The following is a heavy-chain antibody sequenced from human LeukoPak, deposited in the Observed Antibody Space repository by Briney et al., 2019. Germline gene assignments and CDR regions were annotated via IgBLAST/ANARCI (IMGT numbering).Heavy chain of an antibody. CDR1: SR. CDR3: ARDLWNFEDSDGFNMDFYC. J-gene: IGHJ4*02. Sequence: ASVKVSCKASSRISWVRQAPGQGLEWMAWIGTYKGHTYYAQKFQGRADVTTDRSTSTAYMELRTLRADDTAVYYCARDLWNFEDSDGFNMDFYCWGQGTLITVS. D-gene: IGHD3-10*01. V-gene: IGHV1-18*01. CDR2: IGTYKGHT.